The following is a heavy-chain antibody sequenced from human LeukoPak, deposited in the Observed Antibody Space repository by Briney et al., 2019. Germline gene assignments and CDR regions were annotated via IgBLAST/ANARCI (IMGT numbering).Heavy chain of an antibody. D-gene: IGHD5-24*01. CDR3: ARDLGLLIDGVEYYFDY. CDR1: GYTFTGYF. V-gene: IGHV1-2*02. CDR2: INPNSGAT. J-gene: IGHJ4*02. Sequence: ASVKASCKASGYTFTGYFMHWVRQAPGQGLEWMGWINPNSGATHYAQKFQGRVTMTRDTSISTTYMELSRLRSDDTAVYYCARDLGLLIDGVEYYFDYWGQGTLVTVSS.